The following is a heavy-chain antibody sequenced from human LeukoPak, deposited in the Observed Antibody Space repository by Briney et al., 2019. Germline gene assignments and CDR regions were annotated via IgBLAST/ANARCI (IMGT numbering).Heavy chain of an antibody. J-gene: IGHJ4*02. D-gene: IGHD2-21*02. V-gene: IGHV1-2*02. CDR2: INPNSGGA. Sequence: ASVKVSCKTSGYIFTAYYIHWVRQAPGQGLEYMGWINPNSGGANYAQKFQGGVTMTTDASITTAYMELSRLRSDDTAVYYCARIDTAYCGGDCYSTNDYWGQGALVTVSS. CDR1: GYIFTAYY. CDR3: ARIDTAYCGGDCYSTNDY.